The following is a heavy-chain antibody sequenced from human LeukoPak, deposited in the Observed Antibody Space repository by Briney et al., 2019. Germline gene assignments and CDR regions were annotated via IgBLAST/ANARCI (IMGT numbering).Heavy chain of an antibody. D-gene: IGHD1-14*01. CDR1: GYTFTNYG. CDR3: ARDGVAGGYFDY. J-gene: IGHJ4*02. CDR2: ISAHNGNT. V-gene: IGHV1-18*01. Sequence: ASVKVSCKASGYTFTNYGISWVRQAPGQGLEWMGWISAHNGNTNYAQNLQGRVTMTTDTSTSTAYMELRSLRSDDTAVYYCARDGVAGGYFDYWGQGTLVTVSS.